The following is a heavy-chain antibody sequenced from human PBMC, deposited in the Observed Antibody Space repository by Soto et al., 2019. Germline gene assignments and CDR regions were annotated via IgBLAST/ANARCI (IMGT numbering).Heavy chain of an antibody. D-gene: IGHD3-10*01. CDR1: GYSFTSYW. V-gene: IGHV5-51*04. CDR3: ARTGVPYYCYYGMDV. CDR2: IYHGDSDT. J-gene: IGHJ6*02. Sequence: GESLKISRKGPGYSFTSYWIGWVRQMPGKGLERMGIIYHGDSDTSYSQSFQRQATISADKPISNAYLPWSSLKASHTVMYYCARTGVPYYCYYGMDVWGQGTTVTVSS.